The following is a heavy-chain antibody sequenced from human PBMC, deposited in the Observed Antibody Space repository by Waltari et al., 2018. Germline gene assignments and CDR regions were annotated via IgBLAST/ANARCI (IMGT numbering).Heavy chain of an antibody. CDR1: GFRLRRND. Sequence: EERLVESGGGLVTPGGSLILACFASGFRLRRNDMNWVRQAPGTGLEWLSSIGGTHSNIFYAESVRGRFTVSRDNSKNSLYLEMSNVRAEDTGLYYCTRDLYGSGGDWFDPWGQGTLVTVSS. CDR2: IGGTHSNI. J-gene: IGHJ5*02. D-gene: IGHD3-10*01. V-gene: IGHV3-21*03. CDR3: TRDLYGSGGDWFDP.